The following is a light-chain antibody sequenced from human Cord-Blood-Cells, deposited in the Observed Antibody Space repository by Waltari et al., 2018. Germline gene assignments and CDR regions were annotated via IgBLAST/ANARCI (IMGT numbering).Light chain of an antibody. J-gene: IGKJ2*03. CDR1: QSVLYSSNNKNY. Sequence: DIVMTQSPDSLAVSLGERATINCKSSQSVLYSSNNKNYLAWYQKKPGQPPKLLIYWASTRESGVPYRFSGSGSVTDFTLTINSLQAEDVAVYYCQQYYSTPPSFGQGTKLEIK. CDR3: QQYYSTPPS. CDR2: WAS. V-gene: IGKV4-1*01.